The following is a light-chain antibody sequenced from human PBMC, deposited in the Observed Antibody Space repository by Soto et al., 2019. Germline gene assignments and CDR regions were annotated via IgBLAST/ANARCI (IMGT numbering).Light chain of an antibody. V-gene: IGLV1-40*01. J-gene: IGLJ1*01. CDR2: GNS. CDR3: QSYDSSLSGCYV. Sequence: QSVLTQPPSVSGAPGQRVTISCTGSSSNIGAGYDVHWYQQLPGTAPKLLIYGNSNRPSGVPDRFSGSKSGTSASLAITGLQVEDEANNYCQSYDSSLSGCYVFGPGTKFTVL. CDR1: SSNIGAGYD.